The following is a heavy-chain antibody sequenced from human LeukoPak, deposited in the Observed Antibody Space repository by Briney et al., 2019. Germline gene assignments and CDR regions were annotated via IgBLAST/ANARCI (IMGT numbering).Heavy chain of an antibody. J-gene: IGHJ4*02. CDR3: ARTTVYGVSYFDC. CDR1: GGSINNYY. D-gene: IGHD4-17*01. CDR2: IYYSGST. V-gene: IGHV4-59*08. Sequence: SETLSLTCTVSGGSINNYYWSWIRQPPGQGQGWIRYIYYSGSTNYNPSLKSRVTISVDTSKNQFSLKLSSVTAADTAVYYCARTTVYGVSYFDCWGQGTLVTVSS.